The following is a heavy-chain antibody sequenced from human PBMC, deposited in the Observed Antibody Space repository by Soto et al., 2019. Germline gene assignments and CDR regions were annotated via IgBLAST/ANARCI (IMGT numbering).Heavy chain of an antibody. V-gene: IGHV1-18*01. D-gene: IGHD3-22*01. CDR2: ITGDNVDA. Sequence: QIQLVQSGPVLKKPGASVMVSCTASGYTFRTYGITWVRQAPGQGLEWLGWITGDNVDADYSQTLQGRVSMTTDISTTTAYMELRGLASYDTAVHYCATARQYDSTPYYYIDLWGQGTLVTVSS. CDR3: ATARQYDSTPYYYIDL. CDR1: GYTFRTYG. J-gene: IGHJ4*02.